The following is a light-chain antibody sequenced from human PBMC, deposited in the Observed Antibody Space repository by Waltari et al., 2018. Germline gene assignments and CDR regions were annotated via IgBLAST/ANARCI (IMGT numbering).Light chain of an antibody. J-gene: IGKJ4*01. Sequence: EVVLTQSQATLALSPGDRPTLACRASQTVDTYLAWYQQRPGQAPRLLIYDTSNRATGIPDRFSGSGSETDFTLTISSLEPEDFAVYYCQQRRRWPLTFGGGSKVEI. CDR2: DTS. V-gene: IGKV3-11*01. CDR3: QQRRRWPLT. CDR1: QTVDTY.